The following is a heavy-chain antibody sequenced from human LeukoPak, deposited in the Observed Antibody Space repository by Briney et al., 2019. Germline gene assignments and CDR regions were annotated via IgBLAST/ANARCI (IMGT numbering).Heavy chain of an antibody. CDR3: AKSDYYGASDY. CDR1: AGSISLYNTYY. V-gene: IGHV4-59*01. D-gene: IGHD3-10*01. J-gene: IGHJ4*02. Sequence: PSETLSLTRTVSAGSISLYNTYYWNWIRQSPGKGLEWIGYIYYSGSTSYNPSLKSRVTISVDTFRNQFSLKLTSVTAADTAIYYCAKSDYYGASDYWGQGTLVTVSS. CDR2: IYYSGST.